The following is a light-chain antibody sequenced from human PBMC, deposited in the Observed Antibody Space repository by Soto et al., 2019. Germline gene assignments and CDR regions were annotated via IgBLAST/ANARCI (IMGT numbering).Light chain of an antibody. Sequence: QSALTQPASVSGSPGLSIAISCTGTSSDVGGYNSVSWYQQHHGKAPKLMIYDVSNRPSGVSNRFSGSKSGNTASLTISGLQAEDEGDYYCSSYTTGGSYVFGTGTKLTFL. CDR1: SSDVGGYNS. CDR3: SSYTTGGSYV. V-gene: IGLV2-14*01. CDR2: DVS. J-gene: IGLJ1*01.